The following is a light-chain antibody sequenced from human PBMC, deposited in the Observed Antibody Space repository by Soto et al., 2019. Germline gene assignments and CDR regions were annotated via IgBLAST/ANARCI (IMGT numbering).Light chain of an antibody. J-gene: IGLJ1*01. Sequence: QSALTQPASVSGSPGQSITISCTGTSSDVGGYNYVSWYQQHPGTAPKLMIYEVSNRPSGVSNRFSGSKSGNTASLTIAGQQAEDEADYYCSSYTSSSTYVFGTGTKVTVL. CDR1: SSDVGGYNY. CDR2: EVS. V-gene: IGLV2-14*01. CDR3: SSYTSSSTYV.